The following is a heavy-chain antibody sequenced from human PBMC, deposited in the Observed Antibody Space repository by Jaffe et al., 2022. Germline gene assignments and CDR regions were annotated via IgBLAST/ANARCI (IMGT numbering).Heavy chain of an antibody. CDR2: IIPIFGTA. Sequence: QVQLVQSGAEVKKPGSSVKVSCKASGGTFSSYAISWVRQAPGQGLEWMGGIIPIFGTANYAQKFQGRVTITTDESTSTAYMELSSLRSEDTAVYYCARDGGEAVAGTGSYYYYMDVWGKGTTVTVSS. V-gene: IGHV1-69*05. J-gene: IGHJ6*03. CDR3: ARDGGEAVAGTGSYYYYMDV. CDR1: GGTFSSYA. D-gene: IGHD6-19*01.